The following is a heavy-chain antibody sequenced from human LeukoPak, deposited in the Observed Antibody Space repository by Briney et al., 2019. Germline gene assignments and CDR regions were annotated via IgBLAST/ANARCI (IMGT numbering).Heavy chain of an antibody. V-gene: IGHV3-53*01. CDR2: IYSAGST. D-gene: IGHD3-22*01. CDR3: ARDANYYDSRGYYYIY. Sequence: GGSLRLSCAASGFTFSSNYMSWVRQAPGKGLEWVSAIYSAGSTYYGDSVKGRFTISRDNSKNTLYLQMNNLRAEDTAVYYCARDANYYDSRGYYYIYWGQGTLVTVSS. CDR1: GFTFSSNY. J-gene: IGHJ4*02.